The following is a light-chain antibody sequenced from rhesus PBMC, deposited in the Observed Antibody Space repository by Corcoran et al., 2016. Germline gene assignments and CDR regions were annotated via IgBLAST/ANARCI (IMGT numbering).Light chain of an antibody. J-gene: IGKJ4*01. CDR1: QSLVYSDGKTY. Sequence: DVVMTQSPLSLPVTLGQPASISCRSSQSLVYSDGKTYLNWLQQKPGQPPRRLIYQVSNRDSGVPDRFSGCGAGTDFTLKISRVEAEDVGVYYCMQGAPWPLTVGGGTKVELK. V-gene: IGKV2S9*01. CDR3: MQGAPWPLT. CDR2: QVS.